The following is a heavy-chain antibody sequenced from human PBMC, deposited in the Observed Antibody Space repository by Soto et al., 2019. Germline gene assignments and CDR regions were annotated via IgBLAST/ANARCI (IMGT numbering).Heavy chain of an antibody. CDR2: IYHSGST. V-gene: IGHV4-30-2*01. Sequence: TLSLTCAVSGGSISSGGYSWSWIRQPPGKGLEWIGYIYHSGSTYYNPSLKSRVTISVDRSKNQFSLKLSSVTAADTAVYYCARRSYYYGSGRDNWFDPWGQGTLVTVSS. CDR3: ARRSYYYGSGRDNWFDP. D-gene: IGHD3-10*01. J-gene: IGHJ5*02. CDR1: GGSISSGGYS.